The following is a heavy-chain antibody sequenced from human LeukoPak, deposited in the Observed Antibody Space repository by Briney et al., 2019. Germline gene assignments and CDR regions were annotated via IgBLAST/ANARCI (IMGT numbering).Heavy chain of an antibody. D-gene: IGHD2-2*01. J-gene: IGHJ4*02. CDR3: AREGYCSSFRCHFDY. Sequence: GGSLRLSCAASGFTFSSYGMNWVRQAPGKGLEWVSYISVSDTTIYYADSVKGRFTISRDNAKNSLYLQMNSLRDEDTAPYYCAREGYCSSFRCHFDYWGQGTLVTVSS. CDR2: ISVSDTTI. CDR1: GFTFSSYG. V-gene: IGHV3-48*02.